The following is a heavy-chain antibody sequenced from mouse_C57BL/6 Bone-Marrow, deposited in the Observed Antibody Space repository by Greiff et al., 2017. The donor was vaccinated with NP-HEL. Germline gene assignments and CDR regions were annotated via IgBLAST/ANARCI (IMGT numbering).Heavy chain of an antibody. Sequence: VQLQQSGAELVKPGASVKISCKASGYAFSSYWMNWVKQRPGKGLEWIGQIYPGAGDTNYTGKLQGKATLTADKSSSTAYMQLSSLTSEDSAVYFCARYYGSSYYLDYWGQGTTLTVSA. J-gene: IGHJ2*01. CDR1: GYAFSSYW. V-gene: IGHV1-80*01. D-gene: IGHD1-1*01. CDR3: ARYYGSSYYLDY. CDR2: IYPGAGDT.